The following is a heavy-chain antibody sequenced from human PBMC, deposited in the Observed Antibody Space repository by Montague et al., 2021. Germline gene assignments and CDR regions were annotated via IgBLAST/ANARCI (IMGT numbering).Heavy chain of an antibody. J-gene: IGHJ3*02. CDR1: GFSFSNYW. D-gene: IGHD6-13*01. Sequence: SLKLSCAASGFSFSNYWMHWVRQAPGKGLLWVSRITLDGHSTNFADSVQGRFTTSRDNAEDTLYLQMNSLRVEDTAVYYCARDVAAAASGAFDNWGQGTMVTVSS. V-gene: IGHV3-74*01. CDR2: ITLDGHST. CDR3: ARDVAAAASGAFDN.